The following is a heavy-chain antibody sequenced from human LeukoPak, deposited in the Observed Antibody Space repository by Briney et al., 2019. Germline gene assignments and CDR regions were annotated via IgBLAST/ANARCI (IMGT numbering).Heavy chain of an antibody. CDR1: GGTFSSYA. Sequence: SVKVSCKASGGTFSSYAISLVRQAPGQGLEWMGGIIPIFGTANYAQKFQGRVTITADESTSTAYMELSSLRSEDTAVYYCANDCSSTSCSKNAFDIWGQGTMVTVSS. CDR3: ANDCSSTSCSKNAFDI. CDR2: IIPIFGTA. J-gene: IGHJ3*02. V-gene: IGHV1-69*13. D-gene: IGHD2-2*01.